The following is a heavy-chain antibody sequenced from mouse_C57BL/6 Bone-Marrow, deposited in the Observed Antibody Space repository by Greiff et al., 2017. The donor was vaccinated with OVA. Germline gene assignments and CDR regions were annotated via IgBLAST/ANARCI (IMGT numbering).Heavy chain of an antibody. Sequence: DVHLVESGGGLVQPGGSLKLSCAASGFTFSDYYMYWVRQTPEKRLEWVAYISNGGGSTYYPDTVKGRFTIYRDNAKNTLYLQMSRLKSEDTAMYYCARHSITTVVATGAWFAYWGQGTLVTVSA. CDR2: ISNGGGST. D-gene: IGHD1-1*01. J-gene: IGHJ3*01. V-gene: IGHV5-12*01. CDR3: ARHSITTVVATGAWFAY. CDR1: GFTFSDYY.